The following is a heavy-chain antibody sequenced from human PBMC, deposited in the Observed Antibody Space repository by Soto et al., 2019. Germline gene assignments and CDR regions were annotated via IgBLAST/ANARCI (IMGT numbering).Heavy chain of an antibody. D-gene: IGHD3-10*01. CDR2: IYYSGST. CDR1: GGSISSGGYY. J-gene: IGHJ5*02. V-gene: IGHV4-31*03. CDR3: ARAGAFNLFDP. Sequence: QVQLQESGPGLVKPSQTLSLTCTVSGGSISSGGYYWSWIRQHPGKGLEWIGYIYYSGSTYYNPSIVRRLTIAVDMSKNQYSPTLSSVNAAHTAVLYCARAGAFNLFDPLGQGTRVTVSS.